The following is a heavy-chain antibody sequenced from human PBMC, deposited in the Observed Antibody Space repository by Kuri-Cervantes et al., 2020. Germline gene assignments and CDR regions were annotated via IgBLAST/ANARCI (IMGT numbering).Heavy chain of an antibody. Sequence: GGSLRLSCAASGFTFDDYAMHWVRQAPGKGLEWVSYISSGGSDLYYTASVKGRFTISRDNAKNSLYLKMNSLRAEDTAVYYCARRYTSGWYFFDYWGQGTLVTVSS. CDR3: ARRYTSGWYFFDY. CDR1: GFTFDDYA. CDR2: ISSGGSDL. J-gene: IGHJ4*02. V-gene: IGHV3-11*01. D-gene: IGHD6-19*01.